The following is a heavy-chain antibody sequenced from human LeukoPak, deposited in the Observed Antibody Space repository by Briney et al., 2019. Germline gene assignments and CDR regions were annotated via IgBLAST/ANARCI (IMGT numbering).Heavy chain of an antibody. CDR2: IIPIFGTA. V-gene: IGHV1-69*06. Sequence: ASVKVSCKASGGTFSSYAISWVRQAPGQGLEWMGGIIPIFGTANYAQKFQGRVTITADKSTSTAYMELSSLISEDTAVYYCARETYYYDSSGYYPSYYYYYYMDVWGKGTTVTISS. CDR1: GGTFSSYA. CDR3: ARETYYYDSSGYYPSYYYYYYMDV. J-gene: IGHJ6*03. D-gene: IGHD3-22*01.